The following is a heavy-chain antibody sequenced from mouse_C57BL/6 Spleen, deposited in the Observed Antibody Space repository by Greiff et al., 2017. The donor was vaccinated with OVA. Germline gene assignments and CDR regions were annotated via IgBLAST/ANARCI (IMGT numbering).Heavy chain of an antibody. Sequence: VQLKQSGTVLARPGASVKMSCKTSGYTFTSYWMHWVKQRPGQGLEWIGAIYPGNSDTSYNQKFKGKAKLTAVTSASTAYMELSSLTNEDSAVYYCTRPYDYDEDYFDYWGQGTTLTVSS. CDR3: TRPYDYDEDYFDY. D-gene: IGHD2-4*01. J-gene: IGHJ2*01. CDR1: GYTFTSYW. CDR2: IYPGNSDT. V-gene: IGHV1-5*01.